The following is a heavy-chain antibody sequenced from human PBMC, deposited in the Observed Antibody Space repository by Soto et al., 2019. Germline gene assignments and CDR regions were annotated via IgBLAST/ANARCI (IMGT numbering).Heavy chain of an antibody. D-gene: IGHD6-13*01. CDR3: AKADTPDSSSWYLDYYYGMDV. CDR2: ISGSGGST. CDR1: GFTFSSYA. V-gene: IGHV3-23*01. J-gene: IGHJ6*02. Sequence: GGSLRLSCAASGFTFSSYAMSWVRQAPGKGLEWVSAISGSGGSTYYADSVKGRFTISRDNSKNTLYLQINSLRAEDTAVYYCAKADTPDSSSWYLDYYYGMDVWGQGTTVTVSS.